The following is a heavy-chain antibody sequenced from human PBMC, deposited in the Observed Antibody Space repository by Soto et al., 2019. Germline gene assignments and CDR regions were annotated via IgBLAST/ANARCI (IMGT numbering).Heavy chain of an antibody. J-gene: IGHJ3*02. Sequence: PGGSLRLSCAASGFTFSSYSMNWVRQAPGKGLEWVSYISSSSSTIYYADSVKGRFTISRDNAKNSLYLQMNSLRDEDTAVYYCARDGIVVVPAAAPFRGAFDIWGQGTMVTVSS. CDR3: ARDGIVVVPAAAPFRGAFDI. CDR1: GFTFSSYS. CDR2: ISSSSSTI. V-gene: IGHV3-48*02. D-gene: IGHD2-2*01.